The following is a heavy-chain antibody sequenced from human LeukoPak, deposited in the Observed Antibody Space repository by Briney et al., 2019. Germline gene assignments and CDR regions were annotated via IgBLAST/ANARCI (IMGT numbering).Heavy chain of an antibody. CDR3: AKDAVRGSGRINWFDS. CDR1: GFTFGSYA. D-gene: IGHD3-10*01. CDR2: ITGVDSTP. J-gene: IGHJ5*01. Sequence: PGGSLRLSCATSGFTFGSYAMTWVRQAPGKGLEWVSGITGVDSTPYYADSVKGRFTVSRDNSKNTLLLQMNSLRGEDTAAYYCAKDAVRGSGRINWFDSWGRGTLVTVSS. V-gene: IGHV3-23*01.